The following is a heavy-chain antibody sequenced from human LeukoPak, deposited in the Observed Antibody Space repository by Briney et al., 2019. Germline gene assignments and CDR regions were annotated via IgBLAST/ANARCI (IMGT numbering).Heavy chain of an antibody. Sequence: ASVKVSCKASGYTFTGYYMHWVRQAPGQGLEWMGWINPNSGGTNYGQKFQGRVTLTRDTSISTAYMELSSLRSDDTAVYYCARHMGGTGYFDYWGQGTLVTVSS. D-gene: IGHD1-26*01. CDR2: INPNSGGT. V-gene: IGHV1-2*02. J-gene: IGHJ4*02. CDR3: ARHMGGTGYFDY. CDR1: GYTFTGYY.